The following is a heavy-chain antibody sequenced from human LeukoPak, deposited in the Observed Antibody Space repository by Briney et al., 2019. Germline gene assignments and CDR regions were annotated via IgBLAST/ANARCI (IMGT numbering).Heavy chain of an antibody. CDR2: ISGSGGST. D-gene: IGHD3-3*01. Sequence: GSLRLSCAASGFTFSSYAMSWVRQAPGKGLEWVSAISGSGGSTYYADSVKGRFTISRDNAKNSLYLQMNSLRAEDTAVYYCAKREVKWSGYFGYWGQGTLVTVSS. CDR3: AKREVKWSGYFGY. J-gene: IGHJ4*02. CDR1: GFTFSSYA. V-gene: IGHV3-23*01.